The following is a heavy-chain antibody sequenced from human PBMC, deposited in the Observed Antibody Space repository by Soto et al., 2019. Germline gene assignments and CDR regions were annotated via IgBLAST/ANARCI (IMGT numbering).Heavy chain of an antibody. CDR1: GFTFDDYA. V-gene: IGHV3-9*01. CDR2: ISWNSGSI. Sequence: GGSLRLSCAASGFTFDDYAMHWVRQAPGKGLEWVSGISWNSGSIGYADSVKGRFTISRDNAKNSLYLQMNSLRAEDTALYYCAKDWGQYQLLYWFDPWGQGTLVTVSS. J-gene: IGHJ5*02. D-gene: IGHD2-2*01. CDR3: AKDWGQYQLLYWFDP.